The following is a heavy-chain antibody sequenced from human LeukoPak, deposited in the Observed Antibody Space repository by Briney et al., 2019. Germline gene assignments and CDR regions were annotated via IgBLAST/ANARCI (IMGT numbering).Heavy chain of an antibody. J-gene: IGHJ4*02. D-gene: IGHD3-10*01. Sequence: GGSLRLSCAASGFTFSSYWMSWVRQAPGKGLEWVANIKQDGSAKYYVDSVKGRFTISRDNAEDSLYLQMNSLRAEDTAVYYCARDKGGSNYYGSGSYPYFDYWGQGTLVTVSS. CDR3: ARDKGGSNYYGSGSYPYFDY. V-gene: IGHV3-7*01. CDR2: IKQDGSAK. CDR1: GFTFSSYW.